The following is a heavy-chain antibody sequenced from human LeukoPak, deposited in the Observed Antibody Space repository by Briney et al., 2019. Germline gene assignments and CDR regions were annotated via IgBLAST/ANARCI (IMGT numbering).Heavy chain of an antibody. Sequence: SVKVSCKASGGTFSSYAISWVRQAPGRGLEWMGGIIPIFGTANYAQKFQGRVTITADESTSTAYMELSSLRSEDTAVYYCARAYGDYSWSGGMDVWGQGTTVTVS. CDR3: ARAYGDYSWSGGMDV. CDR1: GGTFSSYA. V-gene: IGHV1-69*01. D-gene: IGHD4-17*01. CDR2: IIPIFGTA. J-gene: IGHJ6*02.